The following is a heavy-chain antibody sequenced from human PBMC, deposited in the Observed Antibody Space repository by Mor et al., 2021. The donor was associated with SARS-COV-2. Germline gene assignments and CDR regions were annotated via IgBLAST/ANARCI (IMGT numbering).Heavy chain of an antibody. J-gene: IGHJ4*02. Sequence: GKGRFTISRDDSKNTAYLQINSLKKEDTAVYYCVRYCTGCSCSYWGQGSQVTVSS. V-gene: IGHV3-73*01. CDR3: VRYCTGCSCSY. D-gene: IGHD2-15*01.